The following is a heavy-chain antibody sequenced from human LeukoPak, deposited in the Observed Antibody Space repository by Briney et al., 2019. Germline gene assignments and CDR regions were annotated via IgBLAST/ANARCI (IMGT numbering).Heavy chain of an antibody. CDR1: GGTFSSYA. J-gene: IGHJ6*03. V-gene: IGHV1-69*01. CDR3: ARASGYSSSWYRVLAYYMDV. D-gene: IGHD6-13*01. CDR2: IIPIFGTA. Sequence: GSSVKVSCKASGGTFSSYAISWVRQAPGQGLEWMGGIIPIFGTANYAQKFQGRVTITADESTSTVYMELSSLRSEDTAVYYCARASGYSSSWYRVLAYYMDVWGKGTTVTVSS.